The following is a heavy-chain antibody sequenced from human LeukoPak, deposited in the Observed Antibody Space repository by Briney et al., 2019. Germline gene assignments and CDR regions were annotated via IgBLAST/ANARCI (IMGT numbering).Heavy chain of an antibody. D-gene: IGHD5/OR15-5a*01. CDR1: GFSINTNA. CDR3: AKCGKTVCHLIDY. Sequence: GGSLRLFCAASGFSINTNAMSWIRQAPGKGLEWVSAISGRTGGTYYADSVKGRFTISRDNSKSTLYLQMDSLRAEDTAVYYSAKCGKTVCHLIDYWGQGTLVTVSS. J-gene: IGHJ4*02. V-gene: IGHV3-23*01. CDR2: ISGRTGGT.